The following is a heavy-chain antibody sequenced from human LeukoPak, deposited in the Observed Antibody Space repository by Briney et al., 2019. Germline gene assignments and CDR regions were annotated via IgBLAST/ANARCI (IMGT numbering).Heavy chain of an antibody. CDR3: ARVSSSSWYDPPGY. V-gene: IGHV3-20*04. D-gene: IGHD6-13*01. CDR1: GFTFDDYG. CDR2: INWNGGST. J-gene: IGHJ4*02. Sequence: GGSLRLSCAASGFTFDDYGMSWVRQAPGKGLEWVSGINWNGGSTGYADSVKGRFTISRDNVKNSLYLQMNSLRAEDTALYYCARVSSSSWYDPPGYWGQGTLVTVSS.